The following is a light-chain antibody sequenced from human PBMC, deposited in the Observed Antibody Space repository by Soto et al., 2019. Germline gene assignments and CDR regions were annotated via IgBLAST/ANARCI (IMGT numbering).Light chain of an antibody. V-gene: IGLV1-44*01. Sequence: LTQPPSSSGTPGQRVTISCSGSSSNIGSNTVNWYQQLPGTAPKLLIYSNNQRPSGVPDRFSGSKSGTSASLAISGLQYEDEADYYCAAWDDSMNGYVLGTGTKVTVL. J-gene: IGLJ1*01. CDR3: AAWDDSMNGYV. CDR2: SNN. CDR1: SSNIGSNT.